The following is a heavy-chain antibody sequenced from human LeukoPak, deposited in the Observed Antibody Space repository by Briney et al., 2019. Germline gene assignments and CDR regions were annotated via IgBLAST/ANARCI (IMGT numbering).Heavy chain of an antibody. CDR2: INHSGST. V-gene: IGHV4-34*01. CDR3: ARRYYDSSGYYPDDAFDI. D-gene: IGHD3-22*01. CDR1: GGSFSGYY. Sequence: SETLSLTCAVYGGSFSGYYWSWIRQPPGKGLEWIGEINHSGSTNYNPSLKSRVTISVDTSKNQFSLKLSSVTAADTAVYYCARRYYDSSGYYPDDAFDIWGQGTMVTVSS. J-gene: IGHJ3*02.